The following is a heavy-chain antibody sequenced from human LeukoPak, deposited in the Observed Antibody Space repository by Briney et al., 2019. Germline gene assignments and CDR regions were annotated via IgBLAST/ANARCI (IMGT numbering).Heavy chain of an antibody. Sequence: PTGGSLRLSCAASGFTFSSYAMSWVRQAPGKGLEWVSAISGSGGSTYYADSVKGRFTISRDNAKNSLYLQMNSLRAEDTAVYYCASLAAVTSIDYWGQGTLVTVSS. D-gene: IGHD4-17*01. CDR2: ISGSGGST. J-gene: IGHJ4*02. CDR1: GFTFSSYA. V-gene: IGHV3-23*01. CDR3: ASLAAVTSIDY.